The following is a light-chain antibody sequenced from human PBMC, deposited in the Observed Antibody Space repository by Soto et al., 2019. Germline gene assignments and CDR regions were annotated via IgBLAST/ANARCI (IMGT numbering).Light chain of an antibody. CDR3: QHYVSPPIT. CDR2: GAS. Sequence: EIVLTQSPGTLSLSPGERATLSCRASQSVTSNYLAWYQQKHGQAPRLLVYGASSRATGISDRFSGSGSGTDFTLTISRLEPEDFAVYYCQHYVSPPITFGQGTRLEIK. J-gene: IGKJ5*01. V-gene: IGKV3-20*01. CDR1: QSVTSNY.